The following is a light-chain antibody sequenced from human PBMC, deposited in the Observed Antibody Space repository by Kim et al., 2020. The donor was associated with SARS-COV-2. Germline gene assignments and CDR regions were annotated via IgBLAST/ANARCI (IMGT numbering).Light chain of an antibody. Sequence: SVSPGQTARITCSGDVLAKKFASWFQQKPGQAPVLVISKNSARPSGIPERLSGSGSGTTVTLTITGAQVEDEADYYCYSAADNKGIFGGGTQLTVL. CDR1: VLAKKF. J-gene: IGLJ2*01. V-gene: IGLV3-27*01. CDR2: KNS. CDR3: YSAADNKGI.